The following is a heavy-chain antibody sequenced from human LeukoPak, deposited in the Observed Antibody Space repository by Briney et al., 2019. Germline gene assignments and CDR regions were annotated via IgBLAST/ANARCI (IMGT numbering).Heavy chain of an antibody. V-gene: IGHV5-51*01. Sequence: GESLKISCKGSGYSFTSYWIGWVRRMPGNGLEGMGIIYPGDSDTRYSPSFQGQVTLSADKSISTAYLQWSSLKASDTAMYYCARSAGYLNWFDPWGQGTLVTVSS. D-gene: IGHD1-1*01. J-gene: IGHJ5*02. CDR2: IYPGDSDT. CDR1: GYSFTSYW. CDR3: ARSAGYLNWFDP.